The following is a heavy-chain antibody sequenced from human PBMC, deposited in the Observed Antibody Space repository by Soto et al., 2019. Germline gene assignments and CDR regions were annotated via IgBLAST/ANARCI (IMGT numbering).Heavy chain of an antibody. D-gene: IGHD3-10*01. Sequence: QVQLQESGPGLVKPSQTLSLTCTVSGGSVRRGNYYWSWIRQFPGKGLEWIGYISNSGRTHYNPSLMSRITILVDTSQNQFFLELRSVTAADTALYYCARADYATGSYYPDYWGQGTLATVSS. CDR2: ISNSGRT. CDR1: GGSVRRGNYY. CDR3: ARADYATGSYYPDY. V-gene: IGHV4-31*03. J-gene: IGHJ4*02.